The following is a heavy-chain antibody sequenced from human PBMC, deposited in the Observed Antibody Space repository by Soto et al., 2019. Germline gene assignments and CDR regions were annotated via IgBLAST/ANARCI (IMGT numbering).Heavy chain of an antibody. Sequence: KTSETLSLTCAVSGYSISSGYYWGWIRQPPGKGLEWIGSIYHSGSTYYNPSLKSRVTISVDTSKNQFSLKLSSVTAADTAVYYCARDTAVALVAGTGNWFDPWGQGTLVTVSS. CDR3: ARDTAVALVAGTGNWFDP. D-gene: IGHD6-19*01. CDR1: GYSISSGYY. J-gene: IGHJ5*02. CDR2: IYHSGST. V-gene: IGHV4-38-2*02.